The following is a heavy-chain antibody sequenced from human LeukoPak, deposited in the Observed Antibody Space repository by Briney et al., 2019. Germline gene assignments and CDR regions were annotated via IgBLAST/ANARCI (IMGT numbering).Heavy chain of an antibody. CDR2: IKQDGSEK. Sequence: GGSLRLSCAASGFTFSSYWMSWVRQAPGKGLEWVANIKQDGSEKYYVDSVKGRFTISRDNAKNSLYLQMNSLRAEDTAVYYCARVVLLWFGESAGLHAFDIWGQGTMATASS. J-gene: IGHJ3*02. V-gene: IGHV3-7*01. CDR1: GFTFSSYW. CDR3: ARVVLLWFGESAGLHAFDI. D-gene: IGHD3-10*01.